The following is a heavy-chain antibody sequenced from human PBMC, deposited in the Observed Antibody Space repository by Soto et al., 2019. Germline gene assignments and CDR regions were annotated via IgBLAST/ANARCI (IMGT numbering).Heavy chain of an antibody. D-gene: IGHD3-9*01. CDR3: AKDPPSPLTANWVDP. CDR2: ISSSGGSR. Sequence: LSLSCAASGFHFNTSAMTWIRQAPGKGLEWVSHISSSGGSRDYADSVRGRLTISRDNSKNVLFLQMNSRRADDTATYNCAKDPPSPLTANWVDPWDKGTRVTVS. J-gene: IGHJ5*02. CDR1: GFHFNTSA. V-gene: IGHV3-23*01.